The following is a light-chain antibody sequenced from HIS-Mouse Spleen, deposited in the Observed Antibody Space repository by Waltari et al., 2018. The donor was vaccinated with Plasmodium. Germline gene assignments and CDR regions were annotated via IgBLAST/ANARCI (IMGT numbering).Light chain of an antibody. V-gene: IGLV3-10*01. CDR1: ALPKKY. J-gene: IGLJ3*02. CDR3: YSTDSSGNHRV. Sequence: SYALTQPPSVSVSPGQTARITCSGDALPKKYAYWYQQMSGQAPVLVIYEDSKRPSGIPERFSGSSSGTMATLTISGAQVEDEADYYCYSTDSSGNHRVFGGGTKLTVL. CDR2: EDS.